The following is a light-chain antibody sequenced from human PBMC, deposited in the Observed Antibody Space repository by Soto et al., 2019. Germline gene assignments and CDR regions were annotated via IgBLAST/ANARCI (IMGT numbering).Light chain of an antibody. Sequence: EIVMTQSPATLSVSPGERATLSCRASQSVSGNLAWYQQKPGQAPRLLIYGASTRATGIPARFSGSGYGTEFTRSISSLQSEDFAVYYCQQYNNWPPFTFGPGTKVDIK. V-gene: IGKV3-15*01. J-gene: IGKJ3*01. CDR1: QSVSGN. CDR2: GAS. CDR3: QQYNNWPPFT.